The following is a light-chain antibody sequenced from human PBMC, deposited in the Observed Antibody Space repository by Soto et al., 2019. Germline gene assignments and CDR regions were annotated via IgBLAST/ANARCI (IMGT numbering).Light chain of an antibody. CDR3: SSYTRSSTWV. V-gene: IGLV2-14*01. CDR1: SSDVGAYNY. Sequence: QSALTQPASVSGSPGQSITISCTGTSSDVGAYNYVSWYQQHPGNAPKVLIYEVSNRPSGVSNRFSGSKSGNTASLTISGLQAEDEADYYCSSYTRSSTWVFGGGTKLTVL. CDR2: EVS. J-gene: IGLJ3*02.